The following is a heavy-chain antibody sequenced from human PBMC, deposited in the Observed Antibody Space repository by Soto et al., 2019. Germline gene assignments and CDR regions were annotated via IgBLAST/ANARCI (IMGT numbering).Heavy chain of an antibody. V-gene: IGHV3-11*06. D-gene: IGHD5-12*01. J-gene: IGHJ6*02. CDR2: ISSSSGST. CDR3: ARDRGGYDRLYYYHGMDA. Sequence: PGGSLRLSCAASGFTFSDYYMSWIRQAPGKGLEYISYISSSSGSTNYADSVKGRFTISRDNAKNSLYLQMSSLRAEDTAVYYCARDRGGYDRLYYYHGMDAWGQGTTATVSS. CDR1: GFTFSDYY.